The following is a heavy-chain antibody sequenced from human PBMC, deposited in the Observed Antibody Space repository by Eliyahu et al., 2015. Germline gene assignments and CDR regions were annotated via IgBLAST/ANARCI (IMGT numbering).Heavy chain of an antibody. V-gene: IGHV3-15*01. J-gene: IGHJ4*02. CDR1: GFTFSNAW. D-gene: IGHD7-27*01. Sequence: EVQLVESGGGLVKPGGSLRLSCVASGFTFSNAWMNWVRQAPGKGLEWVGLIKRKSDGGTTDYAAPVKGRFTISRDDSKNTHFLQMNSLKTEDTAVYYCTADPPSGSPYFDYWGQGALVTVSS. CDR3: TADPPSGSPYFDY. CDR2: IKRKSDGGTT.